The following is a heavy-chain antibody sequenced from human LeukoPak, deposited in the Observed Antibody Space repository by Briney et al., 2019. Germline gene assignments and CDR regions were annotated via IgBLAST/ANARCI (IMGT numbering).Heavy chain of an antibody. Sequence: GGSVRLSCAASGFTFSSYAMHWVRQAPGKGLEWVAVISYDGSNKYYADSVKGRFTISRDNSKNTLYLQMNSLRAEDTAVYYCARDRVGSSSSIIDYWGQGTLVTVSS. CDR2: ISYDGSNK. J-gene: IGHJ4*02. V-gene: IGHV3-30-3*01. CDR1: GFTFSSYA. D-gene: IGHD6-6*01. CDR3: ARDRVGSSSSIIDY.